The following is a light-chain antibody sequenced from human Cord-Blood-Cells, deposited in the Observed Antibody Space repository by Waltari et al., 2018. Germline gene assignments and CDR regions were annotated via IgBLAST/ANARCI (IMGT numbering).Light chain of an antibody. V-gene: IGLV2-11*01. Sequence: QSPLTQPRSVSGSPGQSVTISCTGTSSDVVGYNFFSWYQQHPGKAPKLMIYDVSKRPSGVPDRFSGSKSGNTASLTISGLQAEDEADYYCCSYAGSYTYVFGTGTKVTVL. CDR2: DVS. CDR3: CSYAGSYTYV. CDR1: SSDVVGYNF. J-gene: IGLJ1*01.